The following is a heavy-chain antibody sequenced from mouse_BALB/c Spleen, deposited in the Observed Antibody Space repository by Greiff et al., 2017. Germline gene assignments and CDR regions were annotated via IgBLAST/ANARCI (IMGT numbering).Heavy chain of an antibody. Sequence: VKLQESGAELVRPGSSVKISCKASGYAFSSYWMNWVKQRPGQGLEWIGQIYPGDGDTNYNGKFKGKATLTADKSSSTAYMQLSSLTSEDSAVYFCARNGEHYYAMDYWGQGTSVTVSS. CDR1: GYAFSSYW. CDR2: IYPGDGDT. J-gene: IGHJ4*01. V-gene: IGHV1-80*01. CDR3: ARNGEHYYAMDY.